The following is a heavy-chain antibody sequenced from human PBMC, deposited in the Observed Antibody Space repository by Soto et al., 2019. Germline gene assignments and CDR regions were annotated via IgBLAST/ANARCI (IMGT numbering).Heavy chain of an antibody. CDR3: ARVDTAMDIPEGVAAAGTPYYYYYGMDV. CDR1: GGTFSSYA. Sequence: QVQLVQSGAEVQKPGSSVKVSCKASGGTFSSYAISWVRQAPGQGLEWMGGIIPIFGTANYAQKFQGRVTITADESTSTAYMELSSLRSEDTAVYYCARVDTAMDIPEGVAAAGTPYYYYYGMDVWGQGTTVTVSS. V-gene: IGHV1-69*01. J-gene: IGHJ6*02. CDR2: IIPIFGTA. D-gene: IGHD5-18*01.